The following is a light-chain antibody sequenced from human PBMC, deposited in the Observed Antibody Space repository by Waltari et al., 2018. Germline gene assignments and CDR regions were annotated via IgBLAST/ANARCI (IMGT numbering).Light chain of an antibody. Sequence: DIVMTQSPDSLAVSLGERATINCKSTQTVLYSFNNKNYLPWFQQKPGQPPKLLIYWASTRESGVPDRFNGSGSGTDFTLTINSLQAEDVAVYYCQQYYGSPLTFGGGTKVEIK. CDR2: WAS. CDR1: QTVLYSFNNKNY. J-gene: IGKJ4*01. V-gene: IGKV4-1*01. CDR3: QQYYGSPLT.